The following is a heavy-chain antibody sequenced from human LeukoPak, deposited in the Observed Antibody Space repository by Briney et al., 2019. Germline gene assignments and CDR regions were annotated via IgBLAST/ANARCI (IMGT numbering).Heavy chain of an antibody. V-gene: IGHV4-59*01. D-gene: IGHD3-10*01. Sequence: SETLPPTCTVSGGSISSYHWNWIRQPPGKGLEWIGYIYYSGSTNYNPSLKSRLTISVGTSKNQFSLKLSSVTAADTAVYYCARGPRISLVRGALELDYWGQGTLVTVSS. CDR3: ARGPRISLVRGALELDY. J-gene: IGHJ4*02. CDR1: GGSISSYH. CDR2: IYYSGST.